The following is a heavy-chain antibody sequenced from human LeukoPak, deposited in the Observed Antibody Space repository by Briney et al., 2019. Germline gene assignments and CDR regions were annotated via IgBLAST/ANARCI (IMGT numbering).Heavy chain of an antibody. D-gene: IGHD3-9*01. CDR1: GYTFTSYG. CDR2: ISAYNGNT. J-gene: IGHJ4*02. CDR3: ARDLNHDWLFHSDY. V-gene: IGHV1-18*04. Sequence: ASVKVSCKASGYTFTSYGISWVRQAPGQGLEWMGWISAYNGNTNYAQKLQGRVTMTTDTSTSTAYMELRSLRSDDTAVYYCARDLNHDWLFHSDYWGQGTLVTVSS.